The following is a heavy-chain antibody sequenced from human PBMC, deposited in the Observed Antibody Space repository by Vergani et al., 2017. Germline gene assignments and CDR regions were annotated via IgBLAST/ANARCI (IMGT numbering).Heavy chain of an antibody. CDR2: INHSGST. J-gene: IGHJ4*02. Sequence: QVQLQQWGAGLLKPSETLSLTCAVYGGSFSGYYWSWIRQPPGKGLEWIGEINHSGSTNYNPSLKSRVTISVDTSKNQSSLKLSSVTAADTAVYYCARVTNGSDYNPHFDYWGQGTLVTVSS. CDR1: GGSFSGYY. V-gene: IGHV4-34*01. CDR3: ARVTNGSDYNPHFDY. D-gene: IGHD4-11*01.